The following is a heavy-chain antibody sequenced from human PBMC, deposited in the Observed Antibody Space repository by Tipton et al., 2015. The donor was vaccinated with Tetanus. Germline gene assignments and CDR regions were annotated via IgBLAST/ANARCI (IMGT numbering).Heavy chain of an antibody. D-gene: IGHD7-27*01. J-gene: IGHJ4*02. CDR3: ATALPGAPPPY. V-gene: IGHV3-11*01. CDR2: ISGSGGDI. CDR1: GFTLGDYY. Sequence: SLRLSCAASGFTLGDYYMSWIRQAPGKGLEWVSYISGSGGDIYHADSVKGRFTTSRDNAKRSLYLQMNSLRAEDTAVYYCATALPGAPPPYWGQGTLVTVSS.